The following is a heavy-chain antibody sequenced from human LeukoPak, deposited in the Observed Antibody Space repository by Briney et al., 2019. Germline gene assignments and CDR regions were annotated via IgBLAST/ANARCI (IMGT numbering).Heavy chain of an antibody. CDR2: IAADGAS. CDR3: AKGPNFGSWRAVDY. V-gene: IGHV3-23*01. D-gene: IGHD3-10*01. J-gene: IGHJ4*03. Sequence: GGSLTLSCAASDSSFRRHDMSWVRQTLEKGLEWVSSIAADGASFYADSVRGRFTISRDKSQNILYLQMNSLRADDTAMYYCAKGPNFGSWRAVDYWGQGTTVTVS. CDR1: DSSFRRHD.